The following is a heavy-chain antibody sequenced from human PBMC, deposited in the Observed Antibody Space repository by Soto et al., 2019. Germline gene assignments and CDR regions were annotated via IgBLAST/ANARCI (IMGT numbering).Heavy chain of an antibody. CDR1: GGSISSGGYS. D-gene: IGHD7-27*01. J-gene: IGHJ2*01. V-gene: IGHV4-30-2*01. CDR3: ARADWGSTLTPNWYFDL. CDR2: IYHSGST. Sequence: QLQLQESGSGLVKPSQTLSLTCAVSGGSISSGGYSWSWIRQPPWKGLEWIGYIYHSGSTYYNPSLKSRVTISVDRSKNQFSLKLSSVTAADTAVYYCARADWGSTLTPNWYFDLWGRGTLVTVSS.